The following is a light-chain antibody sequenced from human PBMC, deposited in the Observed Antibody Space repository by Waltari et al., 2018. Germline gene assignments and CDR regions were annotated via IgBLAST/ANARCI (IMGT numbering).Light chain of an antibody. CDR1: SSDVSGSDY. CDR2: EVS. Sequence: QSALTQPASVPRPPGQSIPISCTETSSDVSGSDYLSCYQQHPGKAPKLMIYEVSNRPSGVSNRFSGSKSGNTASLTSSGLQAEDEADYYGSSYTTGSTLVVFGGGTKLTVL. J-gene: IGLJ2*01. V-gene: IGLV2-14*03. CDR3: SSYTTGSTLVV.